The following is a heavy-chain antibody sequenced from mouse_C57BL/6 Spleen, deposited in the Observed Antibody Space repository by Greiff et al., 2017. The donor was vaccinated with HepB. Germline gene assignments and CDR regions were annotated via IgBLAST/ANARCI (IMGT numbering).Heavy chain of an antibody. CDR2: INPSSGYT. CDR1: GYTFTSYT. V-gene: IGHV1-4*01. CDR3: ARIYYDYDVDYYAMDY. D-gene: IGHD2-4*01. J-gene: IGHJ4*01. Sequence: QVQLQQSGAELARPGASVKMSCKASGYTFTSYTMHWVKQRPGQGLEWIGYINPSSGYTKYNQKFKDKATLTADKSSSTAYMQLSSLTSEDSAVYYCARIYYDYDVDYYAMDYWGQGTSVTVSS.